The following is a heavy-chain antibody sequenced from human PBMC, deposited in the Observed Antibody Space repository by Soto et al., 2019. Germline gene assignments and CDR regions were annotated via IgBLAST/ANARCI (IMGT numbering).Heavy chain of an antibody. CDR3: ARAPLTGTTYYYYYMDV. CDR1: GGTFSSYT. J-gene: IGHJ6*03. CDR2: IIPILGIA. Sequence: SVKVSCKASGGTFSSYTISWVRQAPGQGLEWMGRIIPILGIANYAQKFQGRVTITADKSTSTAYMELSSLRSEDTAVYYCARAPLTGTTYYYYYMDVWGKGTTVTVSS. V-gene: IGHV1-69*02. D-gene: IGHD1-1*01.